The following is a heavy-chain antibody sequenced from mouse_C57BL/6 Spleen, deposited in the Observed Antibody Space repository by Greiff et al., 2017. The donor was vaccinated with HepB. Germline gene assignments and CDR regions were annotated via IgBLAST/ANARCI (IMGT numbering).Heavy chain of an antibody. D-gene: IGHD2-12*01. Sequence: VQLQQSGPGLVKPSQSLSLTCSVTGYSITSGYYWNWIRQFPGNKLEWMGYISYDGSNNYNPSLKNRISITRDTSKNQFFLKLNSVTTEDTATYYCARDYTLDYFDYWGQGTTLTVSS. CDR1: GYSITSGYY. V-gene: IGHV3-6*01. J-gene: IGHJ2*01. CDR2: ISYDGSN. CDR3: ARDYTLDYFDY.